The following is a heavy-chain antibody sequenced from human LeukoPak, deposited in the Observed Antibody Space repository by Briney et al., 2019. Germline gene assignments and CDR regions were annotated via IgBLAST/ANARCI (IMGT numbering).Heavy chain of an antibody. V-gene: IGHV3-30-3*01. D-gene: IGHD2-2*01. Sequence: PGGSLRLSCAASGFTFSSYAMHWVRQAPGKGLEWVAVISYDGSNKYYADSVKGRFTISRDNSKNTLYLQMNSLRAEDTAVYYCARSRVVPAAIDYWGQGTLVTVSS. CDR1: GFTFSSYA. CDR3: ARSRVVPAAIDY. CDR2: ISYDGSNK. J-gene: IGHJ4*02.